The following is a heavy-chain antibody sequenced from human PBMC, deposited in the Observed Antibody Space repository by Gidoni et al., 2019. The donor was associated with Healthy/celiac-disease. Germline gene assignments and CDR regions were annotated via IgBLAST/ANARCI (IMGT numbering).Heavy chain of an antibody. D-gene: IGHD6-13*01. Sequence: QVQLVQSGIEVKKPGASVKVSCTASGYTFPNYGISWVRQAPGQGLGWMGGISAYNGNTNNARKLQGKVTRTTDTSTSKANRKRRGRGADNTAVYYGARDPNIKAAAGTIDYGGPGTLFTVS. CDR1: GYTFPNYG. CDR3: ARDPNIKAAAGTIDY. J-gene: IGHJ4*02. V-gene: IGHV1-18*01. CDR2: ISAYNGNT.